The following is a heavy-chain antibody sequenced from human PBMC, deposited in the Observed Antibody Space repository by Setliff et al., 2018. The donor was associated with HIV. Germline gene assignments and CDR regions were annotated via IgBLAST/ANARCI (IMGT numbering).Heavy chain of an antibody. Sequence: ASVKVSCKASGYTFSNYDINWVRQATGQGLEWMGWMNPDSGNTFYAQKFKGRVTMTRDTSTNTAYMELSSLTSDDTAVYFCARGSMSMVMFILVSAFDIWGQGTLVTVSS. D-gene: IGHD2-21*01. J-gene: IGHJ3*02. CDR3: ARGSMSMVMFILVSAFDI. CDR2: MNPDSGNT. CDR1: GYTFSNYD. V-gene: IGHV1-8*02.